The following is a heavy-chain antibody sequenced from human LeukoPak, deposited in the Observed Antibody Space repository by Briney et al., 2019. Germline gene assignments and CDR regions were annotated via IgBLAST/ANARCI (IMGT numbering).Heavy chain of an antibody. V-gene: IGHV3-23*01. CDR1: GFTFSSYA. CDR2: ISGSGGGT. Sequence: GGSLRLSCAASGFTFSSYAMSWVRQAPGKGLEWVSAISGSGGGTYYADSVKGRFTISRDNSKNTLYLQMNSLRAEDTAVYYCAKMGYCSSTSCYTDFDYWGQGTLVTVSS. J-gene: IGHJ4*02. CDR3: AKMGYCSSTSCYTDFDY. D-gene: IGHD2-2*02.